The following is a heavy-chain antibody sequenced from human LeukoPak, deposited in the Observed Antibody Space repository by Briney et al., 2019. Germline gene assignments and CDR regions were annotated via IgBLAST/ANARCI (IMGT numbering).Heavy chain of an antibody. CDR3: ARDPYSGGYGNYYYYYMDV. Sequence: GGSLRLSCAASGLTFSSYGMSWVRQAPGRGLEWVSAISTTGGTTYYADSVRGRFTISRDNSRNTLYLQMNSLRAEDTAVYYCARDPYSGGYGNYYYYYMDVWGKGTTVTISS. D-gene: IGHD1-26*01. CDR1: GLTFSSYG. CDR2: ISTTGGTT. J-gene: IGHJ6*03. V-gene: IGHV3-23*01.